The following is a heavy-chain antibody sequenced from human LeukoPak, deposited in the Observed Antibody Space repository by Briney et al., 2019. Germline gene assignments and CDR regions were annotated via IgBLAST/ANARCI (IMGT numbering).Heavy chain of an antibody. V-gene: IGHV1-3*01. Sequence: ASVKVPCKASGYTFTSYAMHWVRQAPGQRLEWMGWINAGNGNTKYSQKFQGRVTITRDTSASTAYMELSSLRSEDTAVYYCARERYSSSSDENWFDPWGQGTLVTVSS. CDR3: ARERYSSSSDENWFDP. CDR1: GYTFTSYA. J-gene: IGHJ5*02. D-gene: IGHD6-13*01. CDR2: INAGNGNT.